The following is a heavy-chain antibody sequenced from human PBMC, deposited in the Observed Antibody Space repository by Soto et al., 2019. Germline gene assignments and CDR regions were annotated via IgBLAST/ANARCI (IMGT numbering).Heavy chain of an antibody. J-gene: IGHJ4*02. CDR1: GFTFSGSA. Sequence: EVQLVESGGGLVQPGGSLKLSCAASGFTFSGSAMHWVRQASGKGLEWVGRIRSKANSYATAYAASVKGRFTISRDDSKNTAYLQMNSLKTEDTAVYYCTRPQYDSRGYYYGYWGQGPLVTVSS. V-gene: IGHV3-73*02. D-gene: IGHD3-22*01. CDR2: IRSKANSYAT. CDR3: TRPQYDSRGYYYGY.